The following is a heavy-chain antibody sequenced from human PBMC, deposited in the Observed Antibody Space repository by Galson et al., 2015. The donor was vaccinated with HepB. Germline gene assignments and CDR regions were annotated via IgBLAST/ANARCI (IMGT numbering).Heavy chain of an antibody. Sequence: SLRLSCAASGFTFDDYGMSWVRQAPGKGLEWVSGINWNGGSTGYADSVKGRFTISRDNAKNSLYLQMNSLRAEDTALYHCARDKRSDRDEDYYCMDVWGKGTTVTVSS. CDR1: GFTFDDYG. CDR2: INWNGGST. J-gene: IGHJ6*03. CDR3: ARDKRSDRDEDYYCMDV. V-gene: IGHV3-20*01. D-gene: IGHD1-1*01.